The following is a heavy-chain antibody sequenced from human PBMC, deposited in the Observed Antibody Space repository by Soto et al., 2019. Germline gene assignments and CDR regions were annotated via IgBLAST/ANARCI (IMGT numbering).Heavy chain of an antibody. D-gene: IGHD4-17*01. V-gene: IGHV3-74*01. CDR3: ASVYYGEYGGVYDS. J-gene: IGHJ1*01. Sequence: GGSLRLSCAASGFTASSYLMHWVRQAPGKGLVWVSRINSDGSSTSFADSVKGRFTISRDNAKNTLYLQMNSLRAEDTAVYYCASVYYGEYGGVYDSRAQRNAVTVS. CDR1: GFTASSYL. CDR2: INSDGSST.